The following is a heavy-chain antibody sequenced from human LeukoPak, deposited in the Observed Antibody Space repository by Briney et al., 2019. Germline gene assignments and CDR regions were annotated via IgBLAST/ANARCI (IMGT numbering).Heavy chain of an antibody. V-gene: IGHV3-23*01. CDR1: GFTFRSYT. D-gene: IGHD3-10*01. Sequence: PGGSLRLSCAASGFTFRSYTMNWVRQAPGKGMEWVSAISDSGDSTYNTDSVKGRFTISRDNSKNTLYLQMSSLRAEDTAVYYCAKPHPSIVRGGQFDYWGQGTLVTVSS. J-gene: IGHJ4*02. CDR3: AKPHPSIVRGGQFDY. CDR2: ISDSGDST.